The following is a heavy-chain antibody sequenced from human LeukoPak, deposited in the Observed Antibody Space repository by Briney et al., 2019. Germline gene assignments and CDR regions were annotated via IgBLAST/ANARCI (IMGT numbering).Heavy chain of an antibody. CDR3: ASLGGDYGDYVFWY. D-gene: IGHD4-17*01. Sequence: KSSETLSLTCTVSGGSISSSSYYWGWIRQPPGKGLEWIGSIYYSGSTYYNPSLKSRVTISVDTSKNQFSLKLSSVTAADTAVYYCASLGGDYGDYVFWYWGQGTLVTVSS. CDR2: IYYSGST. CDR1: GGSISSSSYY. J-gene: IGHJ4*02. V-gene: IGHV4-39*01.